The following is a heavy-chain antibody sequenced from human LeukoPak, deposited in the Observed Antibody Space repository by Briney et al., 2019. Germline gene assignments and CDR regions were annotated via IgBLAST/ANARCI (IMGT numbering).Heavy chain of an antibody. D-gene: IGHD6-19*01. CDR3: ARGSTQYSSGWYGLDY. Sequence: GGSLRLSCAASGFTFSSYWMHWVRQAPGKGLVWVSRVNSDGSSTTYADSVKGRFTISRDNAKNTLYLQMNSLRAEDTAVNYCARGSTQYSSGWYGLDYWGQGTLVTVSS. J-gene: IGHJ4*02. CDR1: GFTFSSYW. CDR2: VNSDGSST. V-gene: IGHV3-74*01.